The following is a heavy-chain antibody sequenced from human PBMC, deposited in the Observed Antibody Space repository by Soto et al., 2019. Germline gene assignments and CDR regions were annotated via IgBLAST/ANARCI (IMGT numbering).Heavy chain of an antibody. CDR2: IIPIFGTA. CDR1: GYTFTSYG. CDR3: AREYYDFWSGYYDY. J-gene: IGHJ4*02. Sequence: GASVKVSCKASGYTFTSYGISWVRQAPGQGLEWMGGIIPIFGTANYAQKFQGRVTITADESTSTAYMELSSLRSEDTAVYYCAREYYDFWSGYYDYWGQGTLVTVSS. D-gene: IGHD3-3*01. V-gene: IGHV1-69*13.